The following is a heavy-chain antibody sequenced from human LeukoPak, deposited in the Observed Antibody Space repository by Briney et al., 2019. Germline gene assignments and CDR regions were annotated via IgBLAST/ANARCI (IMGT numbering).Heavy chain of an antibody. CDR3: ARGRTTVVWNWFDP. D-gene: IGHD1-1*01. J-gene: IGHJ5*02. Sequence: PSETLSLTCIVSGYSISSGYYWGWIRQPPGKGLEWIGSIYHSGSTYYNPSLKSRVTISIDTSKNQFSLRLRSVTAADTAVYYCARGRTTVVWNWFDPWGQGTLVTVSS. CDR2: IYHSGST. V-gene: IGHV4-38-2*02. CDR1: GYSISSGYY.